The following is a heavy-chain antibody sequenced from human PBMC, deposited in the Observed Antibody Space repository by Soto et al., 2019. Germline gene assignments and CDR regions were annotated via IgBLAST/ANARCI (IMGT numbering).Heavy chain of an antibody. CDR1: SGSITSGDYF. V-gene: IGHV4-39*01. CDR2: IHSSGGS. D-gene: IGHD2-15*01. CDR3: AGVVVGASRQTGSDH. Sequence: SETLSLTCTVSSGSITSGDYFWGWIRQPPGKGLEFIGSIHSSGGSYYSPSLKSRVSISMDKSKNQFSLKLTSVTAGDTAVYFCAGVVVGASRQTGSDHWGQGTLVTVSS. J-gene: IGHJ4*02.